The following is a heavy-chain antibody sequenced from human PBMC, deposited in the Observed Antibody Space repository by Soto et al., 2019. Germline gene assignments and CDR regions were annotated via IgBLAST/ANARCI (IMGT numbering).Heavy chain of an antibody. CDR2: IYYSGTT. V-gene: IGHV4-31*03. D-gene: IGHD6-19*01. Sequence: QVQLQESGPGLVKPSQTLSLTCTVSGASISSGGYYWNWIRQHPGKGLEWIGYIYYSGTTYYNPSLNSRVTISVDTSKNAFSLKLSSVPAAYPAVYYYARDRRGRGIAVAGRFWYFDLWGRGTLVTVSS. CDR3: ARDRRGRGIAVAGRFWYFDL. CDR1: GASISSGGYY. J-gene: IGHJ2*01.